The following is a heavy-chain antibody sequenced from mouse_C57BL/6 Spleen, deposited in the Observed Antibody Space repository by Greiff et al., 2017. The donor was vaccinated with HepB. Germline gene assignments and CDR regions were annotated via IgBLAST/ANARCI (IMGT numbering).Heavy chain of an antibody. V-gene: IGHV3-6*01. J-gene: IGHJ1*03. D-gene: IGHD2-5*01. CDR3: ARERDSNFWYFDV. CDR2: ISYDGSN. Sequence: ESGPGLVKPSQSLSLTCSVTGYSITSGYYWNWIRQFPGNKLEWMGYISYDGSNNYNPSLKNRISITRDTSKNQFFLKLNSVTTEDTATYDCARERDSNFWYFDVWGTGTTVTVSS. CDR1: GYSITSGYY.